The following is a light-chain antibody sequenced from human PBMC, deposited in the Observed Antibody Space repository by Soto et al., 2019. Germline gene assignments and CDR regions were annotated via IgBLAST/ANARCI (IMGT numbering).Light chain of an antibody. V-gene: IGLV2-8*01. J-gene: IGLJ2*01. CDR1: SSDVGSYNL. CDR3: SSYAGSSVV. Sequence: QSALTQPPSASGSPGQSVTISCTGTSSDVGSYNLVSWHQQHPGKAPKVMIYGVSQRPSGVPDRFSRSKSGNTASLTVSGLQAEDEADYYCSSYAGSSVVFGAGTKLTVL. CDR2: GVS.